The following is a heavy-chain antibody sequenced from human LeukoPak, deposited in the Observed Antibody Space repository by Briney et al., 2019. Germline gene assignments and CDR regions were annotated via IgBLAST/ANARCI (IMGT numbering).Heavy chain of an antibody. V-gene: IGHV4-59*08. CDR1: GGSISTYY. J-gene: IGHJ3*02. CDR3: AKFWSGYHDAFDI. D-gene: IGHD3-3*01. Sequence: SETLSLTCTVSGGSISTYYWNWIRQPPGKGLEWIGYIYYSGSTNYNPSLKSRVTISVDTSKNQFSLKLSSVTAADTAVYYCAKFWSGYHDAFDIWGQGTMVTVSS. CDR2: IYYSGST.